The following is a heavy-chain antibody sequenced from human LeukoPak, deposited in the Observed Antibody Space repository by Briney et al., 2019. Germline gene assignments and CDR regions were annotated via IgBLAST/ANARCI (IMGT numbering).Heavy chain of an antibody. CDR3: ARGRQWLKLSNAFDI. CDR2: IYYSGST. J-gene: IGHJ3*02. D-gene: IGHD6-19*01. Sequence: PSETLSLTCTVSGGSISSYYWSWIRQSPGKGLEWIGYIYYSGSTNYNPSLKSRVTISVDTSKNQFSLKLSFVTAADTAVYYCARGRQWLKLSNAFDIWGQGTMVTVSS. CDR1: GGSISSYY. V-gene: IGHV4-59*01.